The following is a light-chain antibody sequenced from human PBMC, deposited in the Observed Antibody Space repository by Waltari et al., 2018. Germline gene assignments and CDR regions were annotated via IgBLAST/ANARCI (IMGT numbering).Light chain of an antibody. CDR2: GVS. CDR1: QSVSSPY. CDR3: QQYSSAPNT. J-gene: IGKJ2*01. V-gene: IGKV3-20*01. Sequence: DIVLTQSPGTLSFSPGARATLSCRASQSVSSPYLAWYQQKPGQAPRLLIYGVSSRATGIPDRFSGSGSGTDFTLTISRLDPEDFAVYFCQQYSSAPNTFGQGTKLEIK.